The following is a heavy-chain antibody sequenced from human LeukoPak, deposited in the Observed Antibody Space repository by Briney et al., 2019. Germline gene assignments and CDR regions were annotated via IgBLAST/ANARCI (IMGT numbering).Heavy chain of an antibody. CDR1: GFTISAYW. Sequence: GGSLRLSCAASGFTISAYWMIWVRQAPGKGLEWVASIGEDGSGKYYVDSVKGRFTISRDNAKNSLYLQMISLRAEDTAMYYCARDSNRKGDYWGQGTLVTVSS. V-gene: IGHV3-7*01. CDR3: ARDSNRKGDY. CDR2: IGEDGSGK. J-gene: IGHJ4*02.